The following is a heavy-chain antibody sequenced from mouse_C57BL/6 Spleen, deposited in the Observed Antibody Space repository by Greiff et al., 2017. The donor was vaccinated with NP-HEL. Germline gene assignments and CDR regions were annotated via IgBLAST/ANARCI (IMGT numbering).Heavy chain of an antibody. J-gene: IGHJ2*01. D-gene: IGHD2-4*01. V-gene: IGHV1-80*01. CDR3: ARVYYDYDCYFDY. CDR2: IYPGDGDT. CDR1: GYAFSSYW. Sequence: VQLQQSGAELVKPGASVKISCKASGYAFSSYWMNWVKQRPGKGLEWIGQIYPGDGDTNYNGKFKGKATLTADKSSSTAYMQLSSLTSEDSSVYFCARVYYDYDCYFDYWGQGTTLTVSS.